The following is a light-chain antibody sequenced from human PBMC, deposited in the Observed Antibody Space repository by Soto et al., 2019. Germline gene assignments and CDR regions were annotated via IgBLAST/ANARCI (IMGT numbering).Light chain of an antibody. J-gene: IGKJ2*01. CDR2: GAS. CDR3: QQYNNWPPYT. V-gene: IGKV3-15*01. CDR1: QSVSSN. Sequence: EIVMTQSPATLSVSPGERATLSCRASQSVSSNLAWYQQKPGQAPRLLIYGASTRATGIPARFSGSGSGTESTLTISSLQAEDVAVYYCQQYNNWPPYTFGQGTKLEFE.